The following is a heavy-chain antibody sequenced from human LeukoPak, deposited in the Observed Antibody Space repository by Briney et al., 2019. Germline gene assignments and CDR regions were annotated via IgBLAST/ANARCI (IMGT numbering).Heavy chain of an antibody. CDR3: ARPKTGTTEYFDY. Sequence: PGGSLRLSCAASGFTFSTYAMHWVRQAPDKGLAWVAVISAAGSSKSYADSVKGRFTISRDNSKNMIYLQLNSLRTDDTAVYYCARPKTGTTEYFDYWGQGTLVTVSS. D-gene: IGHD1-1*01. CDR1: GFTFSTYA. CDR2: ISAAGSSK. V-gene: IGHV3-30*04. J-gene: IGHJ4*02.